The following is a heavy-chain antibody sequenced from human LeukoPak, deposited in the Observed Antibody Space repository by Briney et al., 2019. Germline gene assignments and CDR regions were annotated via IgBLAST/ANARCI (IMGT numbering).Heavy chain of an antibody. CDR1: GGSISSYY. CDR2: IYYSGST. V-gene: IGHV4-59*12. D-gene: IGHD4/OR15-4a*01. J-gene: IGHJ5*02. CDR3: ARSLRLTGWFDP. Sequence: SETLSLTCTVSGGSISSYYWSWIRQPPGKGLEWIGYIYYSGSTNYSPSLKSRVTISVDTSKNQFSLKLSSVTAADTAVYYCARSLRLTGWFDPWGQGTLVTVSS.